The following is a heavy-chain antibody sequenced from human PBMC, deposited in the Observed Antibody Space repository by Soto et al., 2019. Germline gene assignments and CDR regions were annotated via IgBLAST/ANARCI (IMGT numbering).Heavy chain of an antibody. Sequence: EVQLVESGGGLVQPGGSLRLSCAASGFTFSSYSMNWVRQAPGKGLEWVSYISSSSSTIYYTDSVKGRFTISRDNAKNSLYLQLNSLRDEDTAVYYCARVPDYKDYYYYYGMDVWGQGPTVTVSS. CDR2: ISSSSSTI. J-gene: IGHJ6*02. CDR1: GFTFSSYS. CDR3: ARVPDYKDYYYYYGMDV. D-gene: IGHD4-4*01. V-gene: IGHV3-48*02.